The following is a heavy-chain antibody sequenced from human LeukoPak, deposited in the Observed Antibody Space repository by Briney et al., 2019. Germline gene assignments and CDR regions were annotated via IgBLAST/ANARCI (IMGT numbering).Heavy chain of an antibody. J-gene: IGHJ4*02. CDR3: ARETVRGDPIDY. V-gene: IGHV1-69*01. CDR1: GGTFSSYA. Sequence: SVKVSCKASGGTFSSYAISWVRQAPGQGLEWMGGIIPIFGTANYAQKFQGRVTITADESTSTAYMELSSLRSEDTAVYYCARETVRGDPIDYWGQGTLVTVSS. D-gene: IGHD3-10*01. CDR2: IIPIFGTA.